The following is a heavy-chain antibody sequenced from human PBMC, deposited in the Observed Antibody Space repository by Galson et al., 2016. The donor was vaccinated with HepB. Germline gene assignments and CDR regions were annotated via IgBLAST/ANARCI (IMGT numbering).Heavy chain of an antibody. D-gene: IGHD6-19*01. J-gene: IGHJ4*02. CDR3: AAGIAVAVAFDY. CDR1: GESSNGDY. Sequence: SETLSLTCDVFGESSNGDYWSWIRHPPGKGLEWIGELKNSGVTDYNPSLKSRVTISRDASKNQFSLKLRSVTAADTAVYYCAAGIAVAVAFDYWGQGTLVTVSS. CDR2: LKNSGVT. V-gene: IGHV4-34*01.